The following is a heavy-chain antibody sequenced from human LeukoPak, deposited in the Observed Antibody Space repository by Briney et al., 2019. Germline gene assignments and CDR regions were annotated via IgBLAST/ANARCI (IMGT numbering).Heavy chain of an antibody. Sequence: SETLSLTCTVSGGSISSYYWSWIRQPPGKGLEWIGYIYYSGSTNYNPSLKSRVTISVDTSKNQFSLKLSSVTAADTAVYYCARVVGYSAFDIWGQGTMVTVSS. V-gene: IGHV4-59*01. CDR1: GGSISSYY. CDR2: IYYSGST. J-gene: IGHJ3*02. D-gene: IGHD3-22*01. CDR3: ARVVGYSAFDI.